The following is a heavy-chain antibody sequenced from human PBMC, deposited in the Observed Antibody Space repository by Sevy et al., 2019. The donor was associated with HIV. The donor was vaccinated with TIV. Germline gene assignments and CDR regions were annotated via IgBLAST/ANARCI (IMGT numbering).Heavy chain of an antibody. J-gene: IGHJ4*02. CDR1: GLTFNNYA. CDR3: AKHVAASCYSGLHY. D-gene: IGHD2-15*01. V-gene: IGHV3-23*03. Sequence: GGSLRLSCAASGLTFNNYAMSWVRQAPGKGLEWVSGIFGDDISTKNAASVKGRVTVSRDSLRSTLNLEMNHLRAEDTAIYYCAKHVAASCYSGLHYWGQGTLVTVSS. CDR2: IFGDDIST.